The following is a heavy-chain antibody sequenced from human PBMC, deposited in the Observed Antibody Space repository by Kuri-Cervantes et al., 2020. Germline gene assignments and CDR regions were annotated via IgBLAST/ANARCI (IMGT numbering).Heavy chain of an antibody. D-gene: IGHD3-9*01. CDR3: ARVLSVDTHDKNFEY. CDR1: GFTFSSYW. J-gene: IGHJ4*02. CDR2: INQAGTDK. Sequence: GGSLRPSCAAAGFTFSSYWMTWVRQAPWKGLEWVANINQAGTDKYFGGSVKGRFTISRDNAKNSLYLQMNSPGADYTAIYYCARVLSVDTHDKNFEYWGQGTPVTVSS. V-gene: IGHV3-7*01.